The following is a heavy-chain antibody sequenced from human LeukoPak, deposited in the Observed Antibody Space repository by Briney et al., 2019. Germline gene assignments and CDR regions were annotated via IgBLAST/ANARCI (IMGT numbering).Heavy chain of an antibody. CDR3: ARGSYGSGSYYSDY. D-gene: IGHD3-10*01. Sequence: ASVKVSCKASGYTFTGYYMHWVRQAPGQGLEWMGWINPNSGGTNYAQKFQGRVTMTRDTSISTACMELSRLRSDDTAVYYCARGSYGSGSYYSDYWGQGTLVTVSS. CDR1: GYTFTGYY. J-gene: IGHJ4*02. V-gene: IGHV1-2*02. CDR2: INPNSGGT.